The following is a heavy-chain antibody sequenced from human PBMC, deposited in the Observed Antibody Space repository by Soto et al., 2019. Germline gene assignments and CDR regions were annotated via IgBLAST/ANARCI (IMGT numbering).Heavy chain of an antibody. CDR1: GYTFTTSG. D-gene: IGHD2-2*01. CDR2: ISAYNGNT. V-gene: IGHV1-18*01. CDR3: ARVRGIPADADY. J-gene: IGHJ4*02. Sequence: VKVSXKASGYTFTTSGISWVRQAPGQGLEWMAMISAYNGNTNYAQKFQGRVTLTTDTPTSTAYMELRSLKSDDTATYYCARVRGIPADADYWGQGSLVNVS.